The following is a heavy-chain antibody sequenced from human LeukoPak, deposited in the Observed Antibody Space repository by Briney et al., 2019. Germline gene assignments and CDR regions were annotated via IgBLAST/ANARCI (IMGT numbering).Heavy chain of an antibody. V-gene: IGHV4-59*01. CDR2: IYYSGST. D-gene: IGHD1-14*01. Sequence: SETLSLTCAVYGGSFSGYYWSWIRQPPGKGLEWIGYIYYSGSTNYNPSLKSRVTISVDTSKNQFSLKLSSVTAADTAVYYCARAITVTHYYYMDVWGKGTTVTISS. CDR1: GGSFSGYY. J-gene: IGHJ6*03. CDR3: ARAITVTHYYYMDV.